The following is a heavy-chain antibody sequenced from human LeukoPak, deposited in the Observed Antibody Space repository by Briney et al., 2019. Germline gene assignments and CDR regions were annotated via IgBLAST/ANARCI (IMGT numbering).Heavy chain of an antibody. CDR1: GFTVSGNY. CDR2: ISSSGSTI. V-gene: IGHV3-11*04. CDR3: ARDPASIVVVVAAMAPWFDP. D-gene: IGHD2-15*01. Sequence: PGGSLRLSCAASGFTVSGNYMSWIRQAPGKGLEWVSYISSSGSTIYYADSVKGRFTISRDNAKNSLYLQMNSLRAEDTAVYYCARDPASIVVVVAAMAPWFDPWGQGTLVTVSS. J-gene: IGHJ5*02.